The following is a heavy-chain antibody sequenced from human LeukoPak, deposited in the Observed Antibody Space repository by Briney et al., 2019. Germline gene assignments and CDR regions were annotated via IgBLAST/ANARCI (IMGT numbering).Heavy chain of an antibody. D-gene: IGHD1-1*01. J-gene: IGHJ4*02. CDR3: ARVGGTYRDPYFDY. V-gene: IGHV3-23*01. CDR2: IIGHVHST. CDR1: GFTLRNSA. Sequence: GGSLRLSCVVAGFTLRNSAMSWVRQAPGEGLGWVSSIIGHVHSTYYADSVEGPFSLSRDKSKNTLYLQMSSLRAVDTAVYYCARVGGTYRDPYFDYWGQGTLVTVSS.